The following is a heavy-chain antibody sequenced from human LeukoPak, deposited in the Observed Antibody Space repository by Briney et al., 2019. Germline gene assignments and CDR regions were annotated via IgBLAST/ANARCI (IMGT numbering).Heavy chain of an antibody. Sequence: ASVKVSCKASGYTFTSYDINWVRQATGQGLEWMGWMNPNSGNTGYAQKFQGRVTITRNTSVSTAYMELSSLRSEDTAVYYCARGGYDSSGYYFHFDYWGQGTLVTVSS. J-gene: IGHJ4*02. CDR1: GYTFTSYD. V-gene: IGHV1-8*03. CDR2: MNPNSGNT. D-gene: IGHD3-22*01. CDR3: ARGGYDSSGYYFHFDY.